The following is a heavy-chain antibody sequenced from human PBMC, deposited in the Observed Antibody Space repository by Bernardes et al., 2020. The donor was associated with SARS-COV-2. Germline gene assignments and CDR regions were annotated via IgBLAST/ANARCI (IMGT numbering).Heavy chain of an antibody. CDR3: ARLRFLEWLGDYYYYGMDV. CDR2: LSAYNGNT. Sequence: ACVQVSCKASGPTFTSSGISWVRQAPRQGLEWMGWLSAYNGNTNYAQKLQGRVTMTTDTSTSTAYMELRSLRSDDTAVYYCARLRFLEWLGDYYYYGMDVWGQGTTVTVSS. V-gene: IGHV1-18*01. D-gene: IGHD3-3*01. J-gene: IGHJ6*02. CDR1: GPTFTSSG.